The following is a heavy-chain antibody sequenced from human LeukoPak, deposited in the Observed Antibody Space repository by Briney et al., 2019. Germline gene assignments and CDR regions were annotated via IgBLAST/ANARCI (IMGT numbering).Heavy chain of an antibody. J-gene: IGHJ3*02. D-gene: IGHD3-10*01. Sequence: PGGSLRLSCVASRFTFSNYWMSWVRQAPGKGLEWVSTISHGGGSTFYADSVKGRFSISRDNSKTTLYLQMTSLRADDTAKYYCAKDITEGYYYGSGSYRPPRAFDMWGQGTMVTVSS. V-gene: IGHV3-23*01. CDR2: ISHGGGST. CDR1: RFTFSNYW. CDR3: AKDITEGYYYGSGSYRPPRAFDM.